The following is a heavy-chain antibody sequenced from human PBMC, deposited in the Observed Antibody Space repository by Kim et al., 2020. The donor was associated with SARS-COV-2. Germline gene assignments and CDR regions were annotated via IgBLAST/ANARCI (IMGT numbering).Heavy chain of an antibody. V-gene: IGHV3-13*01. CDR2: IGTTANT. CDR3: TRVKGYSGNGYFDY. CDR1: GFAFSTYD. Sequence: GGSLRPSCAASGFAFSTYDMHWVRHRAGEGLEWVSTIGTTANTYYRGPVEGRFTISRDDAKNALYLQMDSLRAEDTAVYYCTRVKGYSGNGYFDYWGQG. D-gene: IGHD5-12*01. J-gene: IGHJ4*02.